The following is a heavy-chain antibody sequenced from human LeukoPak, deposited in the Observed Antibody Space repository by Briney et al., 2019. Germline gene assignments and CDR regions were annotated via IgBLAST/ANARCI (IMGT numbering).Heavy chain of an antibody. V-gene: IGHV4-61*02. CDR1: GGSISSGSYY. Sequence: PSQTLSLTCTVSGGSISSGSYYWSWIRQPAGKGLEWIGRIYTSGSTNSNPSLKSRVTISVDTSKNQFSLKLSSVTAADTAVYYCASGVRGVIPFYYYGMDVWGQGTTVTVSS. J-gene: IGHJ6*02. CDR2: IYTSGST. CDR3: ASGVRGVIPFYYYGMDV. D-gene: IGHD3-10*01.